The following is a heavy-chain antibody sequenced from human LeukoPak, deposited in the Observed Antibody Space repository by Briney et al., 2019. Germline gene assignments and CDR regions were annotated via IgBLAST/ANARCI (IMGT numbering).Heavy chain of an antibody. V-gene: IGHV4-59*01. Sequence: PSETLSLTCTVSGGSISSYYWSWIRQPPGKGLEWIGYIYYSGSTNYNPSLKSRVTISVDTSKNQFSLKLSSVTAADTAVYYCARTQVAVAGSLYYMDVWGKGTTVTVSS. CDR2: IYYSGST. J-gene: IGHJ6*03. D-gene: IGHD6-19*01. CDR3: ARTQVAVAGSLYYMDV. CDR1: GGSISSYY.